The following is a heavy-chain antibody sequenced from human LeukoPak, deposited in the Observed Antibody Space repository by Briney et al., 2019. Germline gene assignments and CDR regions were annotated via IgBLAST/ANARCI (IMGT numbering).Heavy chain of an antibody. J-gene: IGHJ4*02. CDR3: ARLHGSGLIIDY. V-gene: IGHV4-39*01. CDR1: GGSISSSSYY. D-gene: IGHD3-10*01. CDR2: IYYSGST. Sequence: SETLSLTCTVSGGSISSSSYYWGWIRQPPGKGLEWIGSIYYSGSTYYNPSLKSRVTISVDTSKNQFSLKLSSVTAADTAVYYCARLHGSGLIIDYWGQGTLVTVSS.